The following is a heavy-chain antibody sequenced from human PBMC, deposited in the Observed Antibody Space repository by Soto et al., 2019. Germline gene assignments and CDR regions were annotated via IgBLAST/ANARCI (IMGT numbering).Heavy chain of an antibody. V-gene: IGHV4-34*01. CDR3: AGGNSSWYYFDY. CDR1: GGSFSDYY. Sequence: QAQLQQWGAGLLKPSEILSLTWAVYGGSFSDYYWNWIRQPPGKGLEWIGEINHSGSTNYKPSLKSRVTISVDTSKNQFSLKLSSVTAADTAVYYCAGGNSSWYYFDYWGQGALVTVSS. J-gene: IGHJ4*02. CDR2: INHSGST. D-gene: IGHD6-13*01.